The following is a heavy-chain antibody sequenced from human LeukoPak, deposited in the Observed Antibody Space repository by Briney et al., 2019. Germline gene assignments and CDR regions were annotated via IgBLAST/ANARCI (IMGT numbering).Heavy chain of an antibody. CDR1: GYTFTSYY. CDR2: INPSGGST. Sequence: GASVKVSCKASGYTFTSYYMHWVRQAPGQGLEWMGIINPSGGSTSYAQKFQGRVTMTRDTSTSTVYMELSSLRSEDTAVYYCARDRRPNSGSYYWFAPWGQGTLVTVSS. V-gene: IGHV1-46*01. D-gene: IGHD1-26*01. CDR3: ARDRRPNSGSYYWFAP. J-gene: IGHJ5*02.